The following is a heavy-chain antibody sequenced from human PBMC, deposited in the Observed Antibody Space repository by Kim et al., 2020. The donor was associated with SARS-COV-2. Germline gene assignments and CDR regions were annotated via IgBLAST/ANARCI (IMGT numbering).Heavy chain of an antibody. J-gene: IGHJ4*02. Sequence: PSLKSRFTLSVDTSNNQFSLKLSSVTAADTAVYYCARARGDIVATITFDYWGQGTLVTVSS. CDR3: ARARGDIVATITFDY. V-gene: IGHV4-59*01. D-gene: IGHD5-12*01.